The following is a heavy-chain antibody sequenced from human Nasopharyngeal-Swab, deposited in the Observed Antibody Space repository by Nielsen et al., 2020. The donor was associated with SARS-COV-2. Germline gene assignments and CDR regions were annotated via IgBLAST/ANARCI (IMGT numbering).Heavy chain of an antibody. V-gene: IGHV4-31*02. CDR3: ARVSGQLVLIDY. CDR1: GGSISSGGYY. Sequence: SCTVSGGSISSGGYYWSWIRQHPGKGLEWIGYIYYSGSTYYNPSLKSRVTISVDTSKNQLSLKLSSVTAADTAVYYCARVSGQLVLIDYWGQGTLVTVSS. CDR2: IYYSGST. J-gene: IGHJ4*02. D-gene: IGHD6-6*01.